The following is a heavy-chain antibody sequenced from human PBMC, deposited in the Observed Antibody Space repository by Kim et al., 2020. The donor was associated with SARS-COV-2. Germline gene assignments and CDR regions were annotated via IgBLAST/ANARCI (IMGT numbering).Heavy chain of an antibody. J-gene: IGHJ3*02. D-gene: IGHD2-21*01. CDR1: GGTFSSYA. CDR3: ARGEGGNGHYSDAFDI. Sequence: SVKVSCKASGGTFSSYAISWVRQAPGQGLEWMGGIIPIFGTANYAQKFQGRVTITADESTSTAYMELSSLRSEDTAVYYRARGEGGNGHYSDAFDIWGQGTMVTVSS. V-gene: IGHV1-69*13. CDR2: IIPIFGTA.